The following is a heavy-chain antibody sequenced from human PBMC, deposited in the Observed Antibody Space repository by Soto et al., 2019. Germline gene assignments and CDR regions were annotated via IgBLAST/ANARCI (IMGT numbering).Heavy chain of an antibody. CDR2: ISGNSGFT. CDR1: GFTFDNYV. V-gene: IGHV3-23*01. D-gene: IGHD1-1*01. Sequence: EVQLLESGGGSVQPGGSLRVSCVASGFTFDNYVMTWVRQAPGKGLEWVSAISGNSGFTWYADSVKGRFTLSRDNFKNTLSLEMNNLRAEDTAVYFCAKVDDWNKARCFDRWGQGTLVTVSS. CDR3: AKVDDWNKARCFDR. J-gene: IGHJ5*02.